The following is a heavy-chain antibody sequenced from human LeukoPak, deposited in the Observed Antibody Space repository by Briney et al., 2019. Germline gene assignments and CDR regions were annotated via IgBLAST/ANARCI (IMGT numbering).Heavy chain of an antibody. J-gene: IGHJ6*03. CDR1: GFTFSSYS. V-gene: IGHV3-48*01. Sequence: GGSLRLSCAASGFTFSSYSMNWVRQAPGKGLEWVSYISSSSSTIYYADSVKGRFTISRDNSKNTLYLQMNSLRAEDTAVYYCAKAYSVYCSSTSCYTDYYYYYMDVWGKGTTVTVSS. CDR2: ISSSSSTI. CDR3: AKAYSVYCSSTSCYTDYYYYYMDV. D-gene: IGHD2-2*02.